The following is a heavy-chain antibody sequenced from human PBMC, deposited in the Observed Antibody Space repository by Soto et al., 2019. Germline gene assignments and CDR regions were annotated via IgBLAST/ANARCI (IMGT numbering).Heavy chain of an antibody. Sequence: SCAASGFTFSSYAMHWVRQAPGKGLAWVAVISYDGSNKYYADSVKGRFTISRDNSKNTLYLQMNSLGAEDTAVYYCARLGAYYQSLDPWGPGTLVTVSS. CDR2: ISYDGSNK. J-gene: IGHJ5*02. CDR3: ARLGAYYQSLDP. D-gene: IGHD2-21*01. V-gene: IGHV3-30-3*01. CDR1: GFTFSSYA.